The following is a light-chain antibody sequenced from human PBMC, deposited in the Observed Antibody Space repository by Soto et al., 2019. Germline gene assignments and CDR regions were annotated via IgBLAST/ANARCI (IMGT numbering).Light chain of an antibody. CDR2: SAS. CDR1: QSVNNN. Sequence: EIVMTHSPVTLSVSPREIATLSCTASQSVNNNVAWYQQKPGHTPRLLIYSASIGATGTPARFSGSGSGSDFTLTISSLQSEDFAVYYCQQYNKWPLTFGPGTKVDIK. J-gene: IGKJ3*01. CDR3: QQYNKWPLT. V-gene: IGKV3-15*01.